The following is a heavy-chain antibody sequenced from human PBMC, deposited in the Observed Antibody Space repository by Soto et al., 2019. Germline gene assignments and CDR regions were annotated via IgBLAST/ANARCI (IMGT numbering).Heavy chain of an antibody. V-gene: IGHV4-34*01. CDR2: INHSGST. J-gene: IGHJ4*02. CDR1: GGSFSGYY. D-gene: IGHD3-3*01. Sequence: SETLSLTCAVYGGSFSGYYWSWIRQPPGKGLEWIGEINHSGSTNYNPSLKSRVTISVDTSKNQFSLKLSSVTAADTAVYYCARGGFWSGYSKPLDYWGQGTLVTVSS. CDR3: ARGGFWSGYSKPLDY.